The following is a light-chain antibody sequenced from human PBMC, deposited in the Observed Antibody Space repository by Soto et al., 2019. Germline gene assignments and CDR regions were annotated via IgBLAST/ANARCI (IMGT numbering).Light chain of an antibody. J-gene: IGKJ5*01. Sequence: IVLTQSPAILALSPGDRATLSCRASQSVSSSYLAWYQHKPGQAPRLLIHGASSRVTGIPTRFSGSGSGTDFTLTISSLEPEDFAVYYCQQYGSSPPDTFGQGTRLEIK. CDR1: QSVSSSY. CDR3: QQYGSSPPDT. CDR2: GAS. V-gene: IGKV3-20*01.